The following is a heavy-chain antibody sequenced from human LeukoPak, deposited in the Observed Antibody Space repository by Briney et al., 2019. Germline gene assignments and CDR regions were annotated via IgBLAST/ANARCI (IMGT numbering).Heavy chain of an antibody. CDR3: ARGPRKDIAVAVFDY. CDR2: MNPNSGNT. V-gene: IGHV1-8*01. J-gene: IGHJ4*02. D-gene: IGHD6-19*01. Sequence: ASVKVSCKAPGYTFTSYGINWVRQATGQGLEWMGWMNPNSGNTGYAQKFQGRVTMTRNTSISTAYMELSSLRSEDTAVYYCARGPRKDIAVAVFDYWGQGTLVTVSS. CDR1: GYTFTSYG.